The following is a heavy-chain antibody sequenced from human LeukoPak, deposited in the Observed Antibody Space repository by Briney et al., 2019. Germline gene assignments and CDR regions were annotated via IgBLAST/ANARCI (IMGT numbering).Heavy chain of an antibody. Sequence: GGSLRLSCAASGFTFSSYSMNWVRQAPGKGLEWVSSISSSSSYIYYADSVKGRFTISRDNAKNSPYLQMNSLRAEDTAVYYCASRGPFGELLPPFHYWGQGTLVTVSS. CDR3: ASRGPFGELLPPFHY. V-gene: IGHV3-21*01. D-gene: IGHD3-10*01. CDR2: ISSSSSYI. J-gene: IGHJ4*02. CDR1: GFTFSSYS.